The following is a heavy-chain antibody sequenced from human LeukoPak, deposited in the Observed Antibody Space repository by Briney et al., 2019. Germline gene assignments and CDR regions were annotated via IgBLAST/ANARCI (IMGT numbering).Heavy chain of an antibody. CDR2: IYYTGST. V-gene: IGHV4-59*01. CDR3: ARASETLRRFDP. CDR1: GGSFSGYY. J-gene: IGHJ5*02. Sequence: PSETLSLTCAVYGGSFSGYYWSWIRQPPGKGLEWIGYIYYTGSTNYNPSLKSRLTISVDTSKNQFSLKLSSVTAADTAVYYCARASETLRRFDPWGQGTLVTVSS.